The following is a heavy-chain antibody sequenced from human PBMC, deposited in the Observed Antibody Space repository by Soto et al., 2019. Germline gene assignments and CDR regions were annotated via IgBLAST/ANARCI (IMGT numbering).Heavy chain of an antibody. CDR1: GGSISSGGYS. CDR3: ARGGYYDSSGYGFDI. J-gene: IGHJ3*02. V-gene: IGHV4-30-2*01. D-gene: IGHD3-22*01. CDR2: IYHSGST. Sequence: SETLSLTFAVSGGSISSGGYSWSWIRQPPGKGLEWIGYIYHSGSTYYNPSLKSRVTISVDRSKNQFSLKLNSVTAAATAVYYCARGGYYDSSGYGFDIWRQGTMVTVSS.